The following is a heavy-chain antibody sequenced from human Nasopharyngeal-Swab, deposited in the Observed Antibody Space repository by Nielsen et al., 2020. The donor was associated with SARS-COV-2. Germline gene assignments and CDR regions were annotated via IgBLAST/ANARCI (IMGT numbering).Heavy chain of an antibody. Sequence: SETLSLTCTVSGGSISSYYWSWIRQPPGKGLEWIGYIYYSGSTNYNPSLKSRVTISVDTSKNQFSLKLSSVTAADTAVYYCARDGPPRGVVFDYWGQGTLVTVSS. CDR2: IYYSGST. J-gene: IGHJ4*02. V-gene: IGHV4-59*13. D-gene: IGHD3-10*01. CDR3: ARDGPPRGVVFDY. CDR1: GGSISSYY.